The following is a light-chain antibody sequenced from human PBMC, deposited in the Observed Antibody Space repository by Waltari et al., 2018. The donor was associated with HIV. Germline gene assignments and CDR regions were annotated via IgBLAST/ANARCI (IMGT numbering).Light chain of an antibody. Sequence: SYVLTQPPSVSVAPGKTARITCGGENIGSKSVNWYQKQPGQAPVMVIYHDTDRPSGIPDRFAGSNSSDTATLTIRRVEAGDEADYFCQVWDTNTDQYVIFGGGTNLAV. V-gene: IGLV3-21*01. CDR3: QVWDTNTDQYVI. CDR2: HDT. J-gene: IGLJ2*01. CDR1: NIGSKS.